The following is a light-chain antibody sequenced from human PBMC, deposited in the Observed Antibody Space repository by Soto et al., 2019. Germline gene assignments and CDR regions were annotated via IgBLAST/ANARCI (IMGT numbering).Light chain of an antibody. V-gene: IGKV1-5*01. CDR2: AAS. J-gene: IGKJ1*01. CDR3: QQYNSYSKT. CDR1: QSIGYW. Sequence: DIQMTQSPSTLSASVGDRVTITCRASQSIGYWLARYQQKPGKAPNLLIYAASSLETGVPSRFSGSGSGTEFTLSISSLQPDDSASYYCQQYNSYSKTFGQGTKVDNK.